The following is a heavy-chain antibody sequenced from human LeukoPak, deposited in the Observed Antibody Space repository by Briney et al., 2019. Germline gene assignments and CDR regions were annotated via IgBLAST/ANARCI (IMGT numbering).Heavy chain of an antibody. Sequence: GASVKVSCKASGYTFTSYGISWVRQAPGQGLEWMGWISAYNGNTNYAQKLQGRVTMTTDTSTSTAYMELRSLRSDDTAVYYCAGSLYYYGSGSYYDYWGQGTLVTVSS. V-gene: IGHV1-18*01. CDR1: GYTFTSYG. CDR3: AGSLYYYGSGSYYDY. CDR2: ISAYNGNT. D-gene: IGHD3-10*01. J-gene: IGHJ4*02.